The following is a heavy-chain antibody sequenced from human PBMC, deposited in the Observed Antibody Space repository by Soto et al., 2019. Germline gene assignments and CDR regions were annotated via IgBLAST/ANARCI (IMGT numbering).Heavy chain of an antibody. CDR2: INPSGGST. V-gene: IGHV1-46*01. CDR3: ARDYSRITIFGVVNYFDY. J-gene: IGHJ4*02. Sequence: ASVKVSCKASGYTFTSYYMHWVRQAPGQGLEWMGIINPSGGSTSYAQKFQGRVTITRDTSASTAYMELSSLRSEDTAVYYCARDYSRITIFGVVNYFDYWGQGTLVTVSS. CDR1: GYTFTSYY. D-gene: IGHD3-3*01.